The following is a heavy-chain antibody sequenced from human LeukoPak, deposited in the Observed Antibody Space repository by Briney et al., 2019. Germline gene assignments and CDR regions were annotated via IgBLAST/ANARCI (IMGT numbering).Heavy chain of an antibody. CDR2: ITGGGGIT. CDR1: GFIFSSYG. V-gene: IGHV3-23*01. Sequence: GGSLRLSCAASGFIFSSYGMSWVRQAPGKGLEWVSSITGGGGITYYADSVKGRFTISRDNSKNTLYLQMNGLRAEDTAVYYCAKRDSSGWYFFDYWGQGTLVTVSS. CDR3: AKRDSSGWYFFDY. J-gene: IGHJ4*02. D-gene: IGHD6-19*01.